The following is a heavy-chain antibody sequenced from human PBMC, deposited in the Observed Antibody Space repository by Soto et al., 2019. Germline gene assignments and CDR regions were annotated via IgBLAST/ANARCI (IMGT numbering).Heavy chain of an antibody. D-gene: IGHD2-21*02. CDR1: GFTFSNYA. CDR2: ISYDGSNK. Sequence: QVQLVESGGGVVQPERSLRLSCAASGFTFSNYAMHWVRQAPGKGLEWVAVISYDGSNKYYADSVKGRFTISRDNAKNTLYVQMNRLRAEDTAVYYCSFGGDYYFDYWGQGTLVTVS. V-gene: IGHV3-30-3*01. CDR3: SFGGDYYFDY. J-gene: IGHJ4*02.